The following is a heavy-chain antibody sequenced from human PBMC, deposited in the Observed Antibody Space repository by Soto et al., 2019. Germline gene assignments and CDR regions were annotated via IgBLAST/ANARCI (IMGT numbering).Heavy chain of an antibody. J-gene: IGHJ4*01. V-gene: IGHV3-9*01. CDR1: GFKFDDYG. Sequence: PGWSLRLSCVASGFKFDDYGMHWVRHTPGKGLEWIAGLSKDSLSISYGASMKGRFTISRDNAKNSLYLQLNSPRPEDTALYYCVKDALTAVAFYFDYWGRGALVTVSS. CDR3: VKDALTAVAFYFDY. D-gene: IGHD6-19*01. CDR2: LSKDSLSI.